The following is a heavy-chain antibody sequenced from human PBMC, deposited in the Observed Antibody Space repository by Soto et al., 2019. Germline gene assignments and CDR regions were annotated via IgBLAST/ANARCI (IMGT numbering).Heavy chain of an antibody. CDR2: IYYSGST. D-gene: IGHD6-19*01. CDR1: GGSISSGGYY. V-gene: IGHV4-31*03. Sequence: QVQLQESGPGLVKPSQTLSLTCTVSGGSISSGGYYWSWIRQHPGKGLEWIGYIYYSGSTYYTPSLKCRVTISVDTSKRQFSLKPSSVTAADTAVYYCARDFTDSSGPTLGMGVWGQGTTVSVSS. CDR3: ARDFTDSSGPTLGMGV. J-gene: IGHJ6*02.